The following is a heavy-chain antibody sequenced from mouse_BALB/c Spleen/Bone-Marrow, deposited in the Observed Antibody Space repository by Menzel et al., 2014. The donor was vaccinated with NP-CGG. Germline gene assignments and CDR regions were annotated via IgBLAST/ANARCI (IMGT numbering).Heavy chain of an antibody. D-gene: IGHD1-1*02. CDR3: APLTWSMDY. CDR2: ISNAGGVT. V-gene: IGHV5-12-2*01. Sequence: EVMLVESGGGLVQPGGSLKLSCAAPGFTFRTYTMSWVRQTPEKRLEWVAYISNAGGVTYYQDTVKGRFTISRDNAKNTLCLQTSVLKAEYTAMYYCAPLTWSMDYWGQGTSVTVSS. CDR1: GFTFRTYT. J-gene: IGHJ4*01.